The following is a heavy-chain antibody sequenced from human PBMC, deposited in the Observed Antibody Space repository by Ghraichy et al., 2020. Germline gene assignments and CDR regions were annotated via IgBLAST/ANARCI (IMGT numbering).Heavy chain of an antibody. CDR3: VRRPRYGDYAREGDY. Sequence: GGSLRLSCVASGFTFSNFWMSWVRQAPGKGLEWVANIKQDGSDKYYGDSVKGRFTISRDNAKKSLYLQMNGLRAEDTAVYYCVRRPRYGDYAREGDYWGQGTLVTVSS. V-gene: IGHV3-7*01. J-gene: IGHJ4*02. D-gene: IGHD4-17*01. CDR2: IKQDGSDK. CDR1: GFTFSNFW.